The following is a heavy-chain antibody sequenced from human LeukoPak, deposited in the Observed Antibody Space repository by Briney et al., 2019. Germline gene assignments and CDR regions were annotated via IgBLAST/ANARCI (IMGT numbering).Heavy chain of an antibody. CDR1: GFTFSSYG. CDR2: ISYDGSNK. J-gene: IGHJ4*02. Sequence: GGSLRLSCAASGFTFSSYGMHWVRQAPGKGLEWVAVISYDGSNKYYADSVKGRFTISRDNPKNTLYLQMNSLRAEDTAVYYCAKDVIAAADTEGFDYWGQGTLVTVSS. V-gene: IGHV3-30*18. CDR3: AKDVIAAADTEGFDY. D-gene: IGHD6-13*01.